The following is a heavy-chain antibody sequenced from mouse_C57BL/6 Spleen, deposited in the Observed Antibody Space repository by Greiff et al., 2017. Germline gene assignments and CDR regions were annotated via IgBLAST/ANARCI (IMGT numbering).Heavy chain of an antibody. CDR2: IDPSDSYT. D-gene: IGHD1-1*01. J-gene: IGHJ2*01. CDR3: ARRYDGSSPYYFDY. Sequence: QVQLQQPGAELVKPGASVKLSCKASGYTFTSYWMQWVKQRPGQGLEWIGEIDPSDSYTNYNQKFTGKATLTVDTSSSTAYMQLSSLTSEDSAVYYCARRYDGSSPYYFDYWGQGTTLTVSS. V-gene: IGHV1-50*01. CDR1: GYTFTSYW.